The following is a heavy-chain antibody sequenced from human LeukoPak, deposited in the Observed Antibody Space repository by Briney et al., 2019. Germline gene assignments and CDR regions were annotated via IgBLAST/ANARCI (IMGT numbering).Heavy chain of an antibody. CDR2: ISYDGSNK. Sequence: GGSLRLSCAASGFTFSSYGMHWVRQAPGKGLEWVAVISYDGSNKYYADSVKGRFTISRDNSKNTLYLQMNSLRAEDTAVYYCAKDGLDRSGYYYDYYYYMDVWGKGTTVTVSS. CDR1: GFTFSSYG. V-gene: IGHV3-30*18. CDR3: AKDGLDRSGYYYDYYYYMDV. J-gene: IGHJ6*03. D-gene: IGHD3-22*01.